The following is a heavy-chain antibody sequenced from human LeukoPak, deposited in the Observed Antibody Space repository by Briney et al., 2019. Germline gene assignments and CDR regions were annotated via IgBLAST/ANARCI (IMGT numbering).Heavy chain of an antibody. J-gene: IGHJ3*02. D-gene: IGHD3-22*01. CDR1: GGSFSGYY. V-gene: IGHV4-38-2*01. Sequence: PSETLSLTCAVYGGSFSGYYWGWIRQPPGKGLEWIGSIYHSGSTYYNPSLKSRVTISVDTSKNQFSLKLSSVTAADTAVYYCARGNPMPYYYDSSGYPRGHAFDIWGQGTMVTVSS. CDR3: ARGNPMPYYYDSSGYPRGHAFDI. CDR2: IYHSGST.